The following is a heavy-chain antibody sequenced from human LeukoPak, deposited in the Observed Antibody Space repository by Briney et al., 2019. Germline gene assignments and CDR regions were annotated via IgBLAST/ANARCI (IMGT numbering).Heavy chain of an antibody. CDR2: ISYDGSDK. CDR1: GFTFSTYD. J-gene: IGHJ3*02. D-gene: IGHD3-10*01. V-gene: IGHV3-30*18. CDR3: AKDFGEAAFDI. Sequence: GGSLRLSCAASGFTFSTYDMHWVRQAPGKGLEWVAIISYDGSDKYYADSMKGRFTISRDNSKNTLYLQMNSLRAEDTAVYYCAKDFGEAAFDIWGQGTMVTVSS.